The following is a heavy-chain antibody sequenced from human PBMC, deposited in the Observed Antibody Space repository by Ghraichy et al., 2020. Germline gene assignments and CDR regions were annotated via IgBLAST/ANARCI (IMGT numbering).Heavy chain of an antibody. CDR1: GYTFTSYY. CDR3: ARDGCSGGSCYGYYYYGMDV. V-gene: IGHV1-46*01. D-gene: IGHD2-15*01. J-gene: IGHJ6*02. CDR2: INPSGGST. Sequence: ASVKVSCKASGYTFTSYYMHWVRQAPGQGLEWMGIINPSGGSTSYAQKFKGRVTMTRDTSTSTVYMELSSLRSEDTAVYYCARDGCSGGSCYGYYYYGMDVWGQGTTVTVSS.